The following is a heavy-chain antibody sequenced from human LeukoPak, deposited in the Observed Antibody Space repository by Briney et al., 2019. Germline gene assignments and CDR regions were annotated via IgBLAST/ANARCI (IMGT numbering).Heavy chain of an antibody. D-gene: IGHD6-19*01. Sequence: GGSLRLSCAASGFTFDDYAMHWVRQAPGKGLEWVSGMSGSGDSRYYADSVKGRFTISRDNSKNTLYLQMNSLRAEDTAVYYCAKHIRRSGWYDRADYWGQGTLVTVSS. J-gene: IGHJ4*02. CDR3: AKHIRRSGWYDRADY. V-gene: IGHV3-23*01. CDR1: GFTFDDYA. CDR2: MSGSGDSR.